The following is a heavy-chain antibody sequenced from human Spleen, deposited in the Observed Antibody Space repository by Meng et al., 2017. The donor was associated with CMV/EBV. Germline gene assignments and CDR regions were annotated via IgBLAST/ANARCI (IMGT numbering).Heavy chain of an antibody. D-gene: IGHD6-25*01. CDR3: AREVGGLYYFDF. V-gene: IGHV1-46*01. CDR2: INPYGGGT. CDR1: GYTFIDYY. J-gene: IGHJ4*02. Sequence: ASVKVSCKASGYTFIDYYIHWVRQAPGQGLEWMGTINPYGGGTIYAQKFQDRVTMTSDTSTSTVYVEVNSLRFEDTAIYYCAREVGGLYYFDFWGQGTLVTVSS.